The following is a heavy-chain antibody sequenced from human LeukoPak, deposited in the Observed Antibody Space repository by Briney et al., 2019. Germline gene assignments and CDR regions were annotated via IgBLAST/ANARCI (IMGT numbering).Heavy chain of an antibody. V-gene: IGHV3-23*01. D-gene: IGHD2-8*02. J-gene: IGHJ4*02. CDR3: ATYRQVLLPFES. CDR2: IFPSGGEI. CDR1: GFTLSSYA. Sequence: PGGSLRLSCVVSGFTLSSYAMSWVRQAPGKGLEWVSSIFPSGGEIHYADSVRGRFTISRDNSKSTLSLQLNSLRADDTAIYYCATYRQVLLPFESWGQGTLVTVSS.